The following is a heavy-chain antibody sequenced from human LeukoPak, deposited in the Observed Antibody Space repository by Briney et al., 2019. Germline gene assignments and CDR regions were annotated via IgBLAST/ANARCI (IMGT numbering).Heavy chain of an antibody. CDR1: GFTFSSYA. J-gene: IGHJ3*02. CDR2: ISGSGGST. CDR3: AKDISGWYGSFAFDI. D-gene: IGHD6-19*01. V-gene: IGHV3-23*01. Sequence: PGGSLRLSCAASGFTFSSYAMSWVRQAPGKGLEWVSAISGSGGSTYYADSVKGRFTISRDNSKNTLYLQVNSLRAEDTAVYYCAKDISGWYGSFAFDIWGQGTMVTVSS.